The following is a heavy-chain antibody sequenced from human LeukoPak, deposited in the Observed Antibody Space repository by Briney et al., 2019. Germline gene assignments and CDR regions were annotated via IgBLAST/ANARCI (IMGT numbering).Heavy chain of an antibody. J-gene: IGHJ6*02. CDR1: GGSISSSSYY. Sequence: SETLSLTCTVSGGSISSSSYYWGSIRQPPGKGLEWIVSIYYSGSTYYNPSLKSRVTISVDTSKNQFSLKLSSVTAADTAVYYCAGETWFGDGGLYYYYYGMDVWGQGTTVTVSS. CDR3: AGETWFGDGGLYYYYYGMDV. CDR2: IYYSGST. D-gene: IGHD3-10*01. V-gene: IGHV4-39*01.